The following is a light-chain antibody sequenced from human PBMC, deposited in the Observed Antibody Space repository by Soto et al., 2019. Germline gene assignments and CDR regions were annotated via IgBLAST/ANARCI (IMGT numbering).Light chain of an antibody. V-gene: IGKV3-20*01. J-gene: IGKJ1*01. Sequence: ESVLTQSPGTLSLPPGERATLSCRASQTVSSSDLAWYQQRPGQAPRLLIYGASNRATGIPDRFSGSGSGTDFTLTITTLEPEDFAVYYCQHYDFSPPWTSGRGTRVEIK. CDR1: QTVSSSD. CDR2: GAS. CDR3: QHYDFSPPWT.